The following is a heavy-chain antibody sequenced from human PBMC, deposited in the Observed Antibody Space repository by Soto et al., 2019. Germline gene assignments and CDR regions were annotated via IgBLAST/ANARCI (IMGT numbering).Heavy chain of an antibody. V-gene: IGHV4-39*01. CDR3: AREFGDQRIYD. CDR2: IDYSGAT. J-gene: IGHJ4*02. CDR1: GASISSSGYY. Sequence: QLQLQESGPGLVKPSETLSLTCTVSGASISSSGYYWGWVRQPPGKALEWIGSIDYSGATYYNPSIQSRVTISGNTSKSQFSLRLTSVTAADTAIYFCAREFGDQRIYDWGQGTLVTVSS. D-gene: IGHD3-3*01.